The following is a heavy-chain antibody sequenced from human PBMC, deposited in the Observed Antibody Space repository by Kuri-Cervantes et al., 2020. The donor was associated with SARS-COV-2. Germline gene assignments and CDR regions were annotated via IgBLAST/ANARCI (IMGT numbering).Heavy chain of an antibody. J-gene: IGHJ4*02. CDR2: ISWDGGST. CDR3: AKDIGGGDCSGGSCCSGGPFDY. CDR1: GFTFDDYA. D-gene: IGHD2-15*01. Sequence: GESLKISCAASGFTFDDYAMHWVRQAPGKGLEWVSLISWDGGSTYYADSVKGRFTISRDNSKNSLYLQMNSLRAEDTALYYCAKDIGGGDCSGGSCCSGGPFDYWGQGTLVTVSS. V-gene: IGHV3-43D*03.